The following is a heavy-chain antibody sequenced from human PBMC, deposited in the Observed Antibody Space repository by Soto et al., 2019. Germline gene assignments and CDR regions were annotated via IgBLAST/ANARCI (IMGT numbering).Heavy chain of an antibody. CDR2: ISYDGNNK. Sequence: QVQLVQSGGGVVQPGRSLRLSCAASGFSFCSYAVHWVRQAPGKGLEWVAVISYDGNNKYYADSVKGRFTISRDNSKYTLYLQMNSLRAEDTAVYYCAGDTSGYYFGWFDPWGQGTLVTVSS. CDR3: AGDTSGYYFGWFDP. J-gene: IGHJ5*02. D-gene: IGHD3-22*01. V-gene: IGHV3-30-3*01. CDR1: GFSFCSYA.